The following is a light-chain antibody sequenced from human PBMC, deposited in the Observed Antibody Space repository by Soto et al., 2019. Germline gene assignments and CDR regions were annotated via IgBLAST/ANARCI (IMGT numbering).Light chain of an antibody. J-gene: IGKJ2*01. CDR2: AAS. Sequence: VLTQSPVTLSVSPGETATLSCRASQSVSSNLAWYQHKPGQAPRLLIYAASARATGVPARFSGSGSGTDYTLTISSLQSEDSAVNCCPQNIQWPPYTFGQGTKLEIK. CDR3: PQNIQWPPYT. V-gene: IGKV3-15*01. CDR1: QSVSSN.